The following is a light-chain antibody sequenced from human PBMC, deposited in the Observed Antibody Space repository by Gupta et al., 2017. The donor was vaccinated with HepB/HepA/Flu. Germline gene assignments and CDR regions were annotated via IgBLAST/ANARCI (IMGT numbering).Light chain of an antibody. CDR3: QQHYTTPT. J-gene: IGKJ1*01. V-gene: IGKV4-1*01. Sequence: IVMTQSPDSLAVSLAERATVNCKSSKNILSSSNNKNYLSWYQQKPGQPPKLLITWASTRQSGVPDRFSGGGSGTDFTLTISSLQAEDVAVYYCQQHYTTPTFGQGTKVEIK. CDR1: KNILSSSNNKNY. CDR2: WAS.